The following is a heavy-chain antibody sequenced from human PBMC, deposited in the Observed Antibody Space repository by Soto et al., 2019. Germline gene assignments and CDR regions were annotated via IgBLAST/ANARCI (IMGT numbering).Heavy chain of an antibody. CDR3: TLVRLGSSRSSYY. D-gene: IGHD6-19*01. V-gene: IGHV3-72*01. Sequence: EVQLVESGGGLVQPEGSLRLSCAASGFTFNDHYMDWVRQAPGKGLEWVGRIKNKANSYTTEYAAPLKGRFIISSDDSNNSVFLQMNRLKPDDTAVYYCTLVRLGSSRSSYYWGQGILVTVSS. CDR1: GFTFNDHY. CDR2: IKNKANSYTT. J-gene: IGHJ4*02.